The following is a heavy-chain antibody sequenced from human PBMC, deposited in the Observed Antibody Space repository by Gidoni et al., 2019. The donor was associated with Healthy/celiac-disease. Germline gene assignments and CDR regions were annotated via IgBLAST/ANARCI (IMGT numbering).Heavy chain of an antibody. J-gene: IGHJ4*02. Sequence: EVQLVESGGGLVKPGGSLRLSCAASGFTFRSNSMHWVRQAPGKGLEWVSSISSSSSYIYYADSVKGRFTISRDNAKNSLYLQMNSLRAEDTAVYYCARDGGYSSGWGYFDYWGQGTLVTVSS. D-gene: IGHD6-19*01. CDR3: ARDGGYSSGWGYFDY. CDR1: GFTFRSNS. V-gene: IGHV3-21*01. CDR2: ISSSSSYI.